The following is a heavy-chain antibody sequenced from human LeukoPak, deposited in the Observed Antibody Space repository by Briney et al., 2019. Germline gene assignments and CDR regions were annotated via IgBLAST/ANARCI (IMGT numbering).Heavy chain of an antibody. CDR3: AKQGRDWLRDYYYYMDV. CDR2: ISSSSSYI. Sequence: GGSLRLSCAASGFTFSSYSMNWARQAPGKGLEWVSSISSSSSYIYYADSVKGRFTISRDNAKNSLYLQMNSLRAEDTAVYYCAKQGRDWLRDYYYYMDVWGKGTTVTISS. V-gene: IGHV3-21*04. D-gene: IGHD3-9*01. CDR1: GFTFSSYS. J-gene: IGHJ6*03.